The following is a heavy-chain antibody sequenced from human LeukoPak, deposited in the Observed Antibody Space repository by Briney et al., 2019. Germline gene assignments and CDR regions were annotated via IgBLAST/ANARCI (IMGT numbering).Heavy chain of an antibody. CDR3: ARGGSSHYYDSSGYYKV. D-gene: IGHD3-22*01. CDR1: GYTFTGYY. Sequence: ASVKVSCKASGYTFTGYYMHWVRQAPGQGLEWMGIINPSGGSTSYAQKFQGRVTMTRDTSTSTVYMELSSLRSEDTAVYYCARGGSSHYYDSSGYYKVWGQGTLVTVSS. V-gene: IGHV1-46*01. J-gene: IGHJ4*02. CDR2: INPSGGST.